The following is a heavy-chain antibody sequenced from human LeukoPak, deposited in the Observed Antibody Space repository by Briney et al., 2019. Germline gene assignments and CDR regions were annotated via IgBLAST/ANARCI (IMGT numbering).Heavy chain of an antibody. V-gene: IGHV4-59*01. CDR1: GGSISSYY. D-gene: IGHD6-19*01. CDR2: VYYSGSA. Sequence: SETLSLTCTVSGGSISSYYWSWIRQPPGKGLEWIGYVYYSGSANYNPSPKSRVTISVDTSKNQFSLKLSSVTAADTAVYYCARGYSSGWTFYYFDYWGQGTLVTVSS. J-gene: IGHJ4*02. CDR3: ARGYSSGWTFYYFDY.